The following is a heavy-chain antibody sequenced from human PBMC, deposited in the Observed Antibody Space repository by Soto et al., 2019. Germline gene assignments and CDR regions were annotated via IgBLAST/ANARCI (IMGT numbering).Heavy chain of an antibody. J-gene: IGHJ6*02. D-gene: IGHD2-15*01. Sequence: PGGSLRLSCAASGFTFNTYGMHWVRQAPGKXLEWVAVIWYDGSQKNYADSVKGRFTISKDNSKNTMYLQMNSLRAEDTAVYYCARIDCTGGNCRPYAYYDMDVWGQGTTVTVSS. CDR2: IWYDGSQK. V-gene: IGHV3-33*01. CDR1: GFTFNTYG. CDR3: ARIDCTGGNCRPYAYYDMDV.